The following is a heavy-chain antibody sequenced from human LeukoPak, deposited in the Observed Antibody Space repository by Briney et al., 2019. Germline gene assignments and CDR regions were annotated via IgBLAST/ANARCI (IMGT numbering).Heavy chain of an antibody. Sequence: TGGSLRLSCGASGFVFDDYDMHWVRQAPGKGLEWVAFIRSDGYHTYYTDSVKGRFIITRDNFKSTLYLQMNSLRLEDMAVYYCAKPSGSGVDYWGRGTRVTVSS. V-gene: IGHV3-30*02. J-gene: IGHJ4*02. CDR1: GFVFDDYD. CDR3: AKPSGSGVDY. D-gene: IGHD1-26*01. CDR2: IRSDGYHT.